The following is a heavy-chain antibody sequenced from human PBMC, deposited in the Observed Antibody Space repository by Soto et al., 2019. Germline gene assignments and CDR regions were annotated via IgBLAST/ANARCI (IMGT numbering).Heavy chain of an antibody. Sequence: GGSLRLSCAASGFTFSDHYMDWVRQAPGKGLEWVGRTRNKANSYTTEYAASVKGRFTISRDDSKNSLYLQMNSLKTEDTAVYYCARGEYDFWTGMDVWGKGTTVTVSS. J-gene: IGHJ6*03. CDR3: ARGEYDFWTGMDV. CDR1: GFTFSDHY. D-gene: IGHD3-3*01. V-gene: IGHV3-72*01. CDR2: TRNKANSYTT.